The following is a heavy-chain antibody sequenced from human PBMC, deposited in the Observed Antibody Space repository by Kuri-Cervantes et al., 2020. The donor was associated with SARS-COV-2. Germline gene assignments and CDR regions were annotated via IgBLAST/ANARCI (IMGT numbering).Heavy chain of an antibody. V-gene: IGHV4-4*07. CDR2: IYTSGST. CDR1: GGSISSYY. Sequence: GSLRLSCTVSGGSISSYYWSWIRQPAGKGLEWIGRIYTSGSTNYNPSLKSRVTMSVGTSKNQFSLKLSSVTAADTAVYYCARDSEGKYDLWSGYQYYYFYGIDVWGQGTAVTVSS. CDR3: ARDSEGKYDLWSGYQYYYFYGIDV. D-gene: IGHD3/OR15-3a*01. J-gene: IGHJ6*02.